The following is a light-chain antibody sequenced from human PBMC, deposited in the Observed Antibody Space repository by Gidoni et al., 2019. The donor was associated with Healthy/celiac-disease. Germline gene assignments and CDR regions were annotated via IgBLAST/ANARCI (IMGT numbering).Light chain of an antibody. V-gene: IGKV3-11*01. Sequence: EIVLTQSPSTLSLSPGERATLSCSASRSVSSYLACYQQKPGPAPRLLIYDASNRATGIPARFSGSGFGTDFTLTISSLEPEDFGVYYCSQGLTFGGGTKVEIK. CDR2: DAS. CDR1: RSVSSY. CDR3: SQGLT. J-gene: IGKJ4*01.